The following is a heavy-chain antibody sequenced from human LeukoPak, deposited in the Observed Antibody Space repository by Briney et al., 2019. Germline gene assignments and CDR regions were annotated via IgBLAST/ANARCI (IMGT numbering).Heavy chain of an antibody. CDR1: GYTFTTYG. Sequence: ASVKVSCKPSGYTFTTYGITWVRPAPGQGLAWMGWISVDNGNTKNGDTLQDRLTLTKDTYTLTSYTEVRTLRSDDTAVYYCARLWSDSAYWGQGTLVTVSS. D-gene: IGHD3-3*01. J-gene: IGHJ4*02. V-gene: IGHV1-18*01. CDR3: ARLWSDSAY. CDR2: ISVDNGNT.